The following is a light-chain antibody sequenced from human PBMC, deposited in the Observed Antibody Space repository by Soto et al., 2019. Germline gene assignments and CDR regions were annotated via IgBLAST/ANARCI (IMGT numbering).Light chain of an antibody. Sequence: DIQMTQSPSSLSASVGDRVTITCRASQGVSNSLAWYQQKPGKVPKLLIYAASTLQSGVPSRFSGSGSGTDFTLAISSLQPEDVATYYCQKYNSAPWTFGQGTKVEIK. V-gene: IGKV1-27*01. CDR1: QGVSNS. CDR2: AAS. CDR3: QKYNSAPWT. J-gene: IGKJ1*01.